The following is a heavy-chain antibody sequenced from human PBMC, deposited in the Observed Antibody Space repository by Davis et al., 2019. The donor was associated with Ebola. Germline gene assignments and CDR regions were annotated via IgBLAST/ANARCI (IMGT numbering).Heavy chain of an antibody. V-gene: IGHV3-73*01. D-gene: IGHD3-10*01. CDR3: TSTVFTMVRGVTADWFDP. CDR1: GFTFSGSA. Sequence: GSLRLSCAASGFTFSGSAMHWVRQASGKGLEWVGRIRSKANSYATAYAASVKGRFTISRDDSKNTAYLQMNSLKTEDTAVYYCTSTVFTMVRGVTADWFDPWGQGTLVTVSS. J-gene: IGHJ5*02. CDR2: IRSKANSYAT.